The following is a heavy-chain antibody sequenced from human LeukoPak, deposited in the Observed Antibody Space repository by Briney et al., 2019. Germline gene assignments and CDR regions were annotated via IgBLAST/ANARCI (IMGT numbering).Heavy chain of an antibody. J-gene: IGHJ2*01. CDR2: IGTAGDT. D-gene: IGHD1-1*01. Sequence: GGSLRLSCAASGFTFSSYDMHWVRQATGKGLEWVSAIGTAGDTYYPGSVKGRFIISRENAKNSLYLQMNSLRAGDTAVYYCARVPIIGGTTESKYWYFDLWGRGTLVTVSS. CDR3: ARVPIIGGTTESKYWYFDL. CDR1: GFTFSSYD. V-gene: IGHV3-13*01.